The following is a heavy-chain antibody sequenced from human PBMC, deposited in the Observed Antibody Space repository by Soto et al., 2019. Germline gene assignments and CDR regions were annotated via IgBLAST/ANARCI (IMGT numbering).Heavy chain of an antibody. CDR2: IYTSGST. V-gene: IGHV4-4*07. CDR1: GGSISSYY. CDR3: ARGAHGDYYDSSGPLFDY. J-gene: IGHJ4*02. D-gene: IGHD3-22*01. Sequence: SETLSLTCTVSGGSISSYYWSWIRQPAGKGLEWIGRIYTSGSTNYNPPLKSRVTMSVDTSKNQFSLKLSSVTAADTAVYYCARGAHGDYYDSSGPLFDYWGQGTLVTVSS.